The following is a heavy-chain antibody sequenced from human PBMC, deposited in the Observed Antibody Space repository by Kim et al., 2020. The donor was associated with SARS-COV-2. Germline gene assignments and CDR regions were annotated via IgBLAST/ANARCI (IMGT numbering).Heavy chain of an antibody. CDR3: ARQDIVVVPRSYYDFWSGYYTTMGALYYFDY. CDR2: IYYSGST. V-gene: IGHV4-39*01. J-gene: IGHJ4*02. CDR1: GGSISSSSYY. Sequence: SETLSLTCTVSGGSISSSSYYWGWIRQPPGKGLEWIGSIYYSGSTYYNPSLKSRVTISVDTSKNQFSLKLSSVTAADTAVYYCARQDIVVVPRSYYDFWSGYYTTMGALYYFDYWGQGTLVTVSS. D-gene: IGHD3-3*01.